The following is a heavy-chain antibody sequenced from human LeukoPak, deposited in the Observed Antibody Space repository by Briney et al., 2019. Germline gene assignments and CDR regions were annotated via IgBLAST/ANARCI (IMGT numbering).Heavy chain of an antibody. D-gene: IGHD5-24*01. CDR2: IYSGGST. CDR3: ARGWRWLQLSGDYYYMDV. Sequence: GGSLRLSRAPSGFTVSSNYMSWVRQAPGKGLEWVSVIYSGGSTYYADSVKGRFTISRDNSKNTLYLQMNSLRAEDTAVYYCARGWRWLQLSGDYYYMDVWGKGTTVTLSS. V-gene: IGHV3-53*01. J-gene: IGHJ6*03. CDR1: GFTVSSNY.